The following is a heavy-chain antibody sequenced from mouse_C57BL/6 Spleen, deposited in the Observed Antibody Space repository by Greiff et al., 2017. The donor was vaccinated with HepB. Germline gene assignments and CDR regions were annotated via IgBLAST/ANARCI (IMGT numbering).Heavy chain of an antibody. CDR2: IYPGDGDT. V-gene: IGHV1-82*01. D-gene: IGHD3-3*01. CDR3: ARMGTWGFDY. CDR1: GYAFSSSW. J-gene: IGHJ2*01. Sequence: VMLVESGPELVKPGASVKISCKASGYAFSSSWMNWVKQRPGKGLEWIGRIYPGDGDTNYNGKFKGKATLTADKSSSTAYMQLSSLTSEDSAVYFCARMGTWGFDYWGKGTTLTVSS.